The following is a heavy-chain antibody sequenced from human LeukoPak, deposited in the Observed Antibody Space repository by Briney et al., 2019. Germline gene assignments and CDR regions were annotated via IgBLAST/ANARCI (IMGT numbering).Heavy chain of an antibody. Sequence: GGSLRLSCAASGFTFSSHAMSWVRQAPGKGLEWVSAISGSGGSTYYADSVKGRFTISRDNSKNTLYLQMNSLRAEDTAVYYCAKEERIVVVPAASFDYWGQGTLVTVSS. J-gene: IGHJ4*02. V-gene: IGHV3-23*01. D-gene: IGHD2-2*01. CDR1: GFTFSSHA. CDR2: ISGSGGST. CDR3: AKEERIVVVPAASFDY.